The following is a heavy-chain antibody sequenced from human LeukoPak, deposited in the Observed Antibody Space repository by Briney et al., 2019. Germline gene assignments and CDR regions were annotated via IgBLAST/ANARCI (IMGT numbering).Heavy chain of an antibody. V-gene: IGHV4-34*01. CDR1: GGSLSGYY. D-gene: IGHD3-3*01. CDR2: INHSGST. CDR3: ARVRRGITIFGVVKNHMDV. Sequence: PSETLSLTCAVSGGSLSGYYWTWIRQPPGKGLEWFGEINHSGSTNYNPSLKSRVTISVDTSKNQFSLKLSSVTAADTAVYYCARVRRGITIFGVVKNHMDVWGKGTTVTVSS. J-gene: IGHJ6*03.